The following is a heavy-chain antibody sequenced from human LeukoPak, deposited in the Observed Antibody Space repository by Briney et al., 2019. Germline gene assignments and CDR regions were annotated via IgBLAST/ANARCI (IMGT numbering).Heavy chain of an antibody. CDR2: ISAYNGNT. D-gene: IGHD2-8*01. Sequence: ASVTVSCKASGYTFTSYGISWVRQAPGQGLEWMGWISAYNGNTNYAQKLQGRVTITTDTSTSTAYMELRSLRSDDTAGYYCARGSMRDYFDYWGQGTLGTVSA. V-gene: IGHV1-18*01. J-gene: IGHJ4*02. CDR3: ARGSMRDYFDY. CDR1: GYTFTSYG.